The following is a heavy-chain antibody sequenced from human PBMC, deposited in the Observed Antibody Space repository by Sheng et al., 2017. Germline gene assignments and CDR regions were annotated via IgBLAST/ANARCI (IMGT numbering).Heavy chain of an antibody. Sequence: QVQLVQSGAEVKKPGSSVKVSCKASGGTFSSYAISWVRQAPGQGLEWMGGIIPILGIANYAQKFQGRVTITADKSTSTAYMELSSLRSEDTAVYYCARGPRDGYNSGGYFDYWGQGTLVTVSS. CDR1: GGTFSSYA. CDR2: IIPILGIA. V-gene: IGHV1-69*04. D-gene: IGHD5-12*01. CDR3: ARGPRDGYNSGGYFDY. J-gene: IGHJ4*02.